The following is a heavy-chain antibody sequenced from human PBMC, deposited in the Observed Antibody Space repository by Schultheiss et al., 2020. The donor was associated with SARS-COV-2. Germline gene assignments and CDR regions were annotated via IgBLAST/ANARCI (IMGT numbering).Heavy chain of an antibody. Sequence: GGSLRLSCAASGFTFSSYGMHWVRQAPGKGLEWVAVIWYDGSNKYYADSVKGRFTISRDNSKNTLYLQMNSLRAEDTAVYYCAREGRGWYPIDYWGQGTLVTVSS. V-gene: IGHV3-33*01. D-gene: IGHD6-19*01. CDR1: GFTFSSYG. CDR3: AREGRGWYPIDY. CDR2: IWYDGSNK. J-gene: IGHJ4*02.